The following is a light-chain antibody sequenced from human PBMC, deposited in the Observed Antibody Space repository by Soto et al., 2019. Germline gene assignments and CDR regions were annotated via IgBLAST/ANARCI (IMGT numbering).Light chain of an antibody. CDR3: AAWDDSLNAL. Sequence: QSVLTQPPSLSATPGQRVNISCSGSFSNIGDNAVNWYQQLPGAAPKLLIYLNDQRPSGVPDRFSGFKSGTSAFLAISGLQSEDEADYYCAAWDDSLNALFGTGTKVTVL. CDR2: LND. CDR1: FSNIGDNA. V-gene: IGLV1-44*01. J-gene: IGLJ1*01.